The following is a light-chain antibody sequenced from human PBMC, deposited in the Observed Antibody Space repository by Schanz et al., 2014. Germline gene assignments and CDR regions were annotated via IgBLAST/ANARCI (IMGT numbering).Light chain of an antibody. J-gene: IGKJ3*01. CDR1: QSVGKW. Sequence: DIQMTQSPSTLSASVGDRVTITCRASQSVGKWLAWYQQKPGKGPKFLIYGASSLESGVPSRFSGSGSGTEFTLTVSSLQPDDVAIYYCQQYNSYPFTFGPGTKVDIK. CDR3: QQYNSYPFT. CDR2: GAS. V-gene: IGKV1-5*03.